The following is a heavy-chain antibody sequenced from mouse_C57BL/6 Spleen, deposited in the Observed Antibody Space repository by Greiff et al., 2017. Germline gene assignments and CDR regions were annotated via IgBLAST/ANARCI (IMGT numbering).Heavy chain of an antibody. CDR2: IYPGDGDT. CDR1: GYAFSSYW. Sequence: VQLQQSGAELVKPGASVKISCKASGYAFSSYWMNWVKQRPGKGLAWIGQIYPGDGDTNYNGKFKGKATLTADKSSSTAYMQLSSLTSEDSAVYFCARWEGYGNFRWYFDVWGTGTTVTVSS. J-gene: IGHJ1*03. CDR3: ARWEGYGNFRWYFDV. V-gene: IGHV1-80*01. D-gene: IGHD2-1*01.